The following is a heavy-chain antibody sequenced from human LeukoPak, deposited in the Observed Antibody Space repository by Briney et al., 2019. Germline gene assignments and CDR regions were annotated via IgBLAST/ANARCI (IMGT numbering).Heavy chain of an antibody. CDR1: GFTFSSYA. CDR2: ISGSGGST. D-gene: IGHD3-10*01. CDR3: SKDVLDYCSGSWLLTHAFDI. V-gene: IGHV3-23*01. J-gene: IGHJ3*02. Sequence: GGSLRLSCAASGFTFSSYAMSWVRQAPGKGLEWVSAISGSGGSTYYADSVKGRFTISRDNSKNTLYLQMNSLRAEDTAVYYCSKDVLDYCSGSWLLTHAFDIWGQGTMVSVST.